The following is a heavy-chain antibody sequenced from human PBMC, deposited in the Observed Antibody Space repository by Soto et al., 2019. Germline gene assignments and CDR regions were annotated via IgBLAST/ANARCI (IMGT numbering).Heavy chain of an antibody. V-gene: IGHV3-15*07. J-gene: IGHJ4*02. CDR3: TTEKGY. CDR2: IRSKTDGGTP. Sequence: EVQLVESGGGLVKPGESLRLSCAASGFTFTNAWMNWVRQAPGKGLEWVGRIRSKTDGGTPDYAAPVKGRFTISRDDSKNTLYVQMISLKTEDTAIYYCTTEKGYWGQGTLVTVSS. CDR1: GFTFTNAW.